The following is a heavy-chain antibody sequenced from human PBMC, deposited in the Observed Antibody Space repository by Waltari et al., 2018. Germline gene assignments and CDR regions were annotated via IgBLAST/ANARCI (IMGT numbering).Heavy chain of an antibody. CDR3: ARYDSSGYYSYYFDY. CDR2: IYYSGST. CDR1: GGSISSSSYY. J-gene: IGHJ4*02. Sequence: QLQLQESGPGLVKPSETLSLTCTVPGGSISSSSYYWGWIRQPPGKGLEWIGSIYYSGSTYYNPSLKSRVTISVDTSKNQFSLKLSSVTAADTAVYYCARYDSSGYYSYYFDYWGQGTLVTVSS. V-gene: IGHV4-39*01. D-gene: IGHD3-22*01.